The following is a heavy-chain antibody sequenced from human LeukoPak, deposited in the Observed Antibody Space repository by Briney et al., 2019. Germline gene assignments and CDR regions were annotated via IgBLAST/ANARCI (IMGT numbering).Heavy chain of an antibody. CDR1: GGSISSYY. CDR2: IYYTGST. CDR3: ARDEGGNYNYFDY. Sequence: SETLSLTCTVSGGSISSYYWSWIRQPPGKGLEWIGYIYYTGSTNYNPSLKSRVTISVDTSKNQFSLKLSSVTAADTPVYYCARDEGGNYNYFDYWGQGTLVTASS. V-gene: IGHV4-59*01. J-gene: IGHJ4*02. D-gene: IGHD3-22*01.